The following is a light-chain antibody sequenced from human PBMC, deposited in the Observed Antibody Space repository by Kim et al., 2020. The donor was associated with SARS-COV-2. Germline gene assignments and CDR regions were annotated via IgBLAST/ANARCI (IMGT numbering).Light chain of an antibody. CDR3: SSYAGSNNHVV. CDR1: SSDVGGYNY. J-gene: IGLJ2*01. Sequence: QSVTISCTGTSSDVGGYNYVAWYQQHPGKAPKLMIYEVSKRPSGVPDRFSGSKSGNTASLTASGLQAEDEADYYCSSYAGSNNHVVFGGGTQLTVL. V-gene: IGLV2-8*01. CDR2: EVS.